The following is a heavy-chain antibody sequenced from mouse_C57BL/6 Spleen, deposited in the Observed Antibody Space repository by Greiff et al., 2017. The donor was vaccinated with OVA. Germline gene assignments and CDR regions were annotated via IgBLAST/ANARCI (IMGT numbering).Heavy chain of an antibody. V-gene: IGHV1-78*01. Sequence: VKLQESDAELVKPGASVKISCKVSGYTFTDHTIHWMKQRPEQGLEWIGYIYPRDGSTKYNEKFKGKATLTADKSSSTAYMQLNSLTSEDSAVYFCARSMAYYSDAMDYWGQGTSVTVSS. D-gene: IGHD2-12*01. J-gene: IGHJ4*01. CDR3: ARSMAYYSDAMDY. CDR2: IYPRDGST. CDR1: GYTFTDHT.